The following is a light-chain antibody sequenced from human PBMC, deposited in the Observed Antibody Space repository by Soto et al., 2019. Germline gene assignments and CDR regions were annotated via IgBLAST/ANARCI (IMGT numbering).Light chain of an antibody. CDR1: SSDVGGYNY. Sequence: QSALTQPASVSGSPGQSITISCIGTSSDVGGYNYVSWYQQHPGKAPKLMIYGVTNRPSGVSNRFSGSKSDNTASLTISGLQAEDEADYYCSSYTSSSTLSVVFGGGTKLTVL. CDR2: GVT. V-gene: IGLV2-14*01. CDR3: SSYTSSSTLSVV. J-gene: IGLJ2*01.